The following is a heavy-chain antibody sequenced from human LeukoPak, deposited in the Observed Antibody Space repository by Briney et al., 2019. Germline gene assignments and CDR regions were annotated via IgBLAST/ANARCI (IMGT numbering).Heavy chain of an antibody. J-gene: IGHJ4*02. CDR3: ASLTMIVVP. D-gene: IGHD3-22*01. V-gene: IGHV4-4*02. CDR2: INHSGST. CDR1: GGSISSSDW. Sequence: PSETLSLTCAVSGGSISSSDWWSWIRQPPGKGLEWIGEINHSGSTNYNPSLKSRVTISVDTSKNQFSLKLSSVTAADTAVYYCASLTMIVVPWGQGTRVTVSS.